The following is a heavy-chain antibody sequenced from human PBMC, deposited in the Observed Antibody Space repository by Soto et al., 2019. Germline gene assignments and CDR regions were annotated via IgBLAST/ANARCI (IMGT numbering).Heavy chain of an antibody. CDR3: ARGIAAAAPYYYYYMDV. CDR1: GGSIGSYY. Sequence: PSETLSLTCTVSGGSIGSYYWSWIRQPPGKGLEWIGYIYYSGSTNYNPSLKSRVTISVDTSKNQFSLKLSSVTAADTAVYYCARGIAAAAPYYYYYMDVWGRGTTVTVSS. V-gene: IGHV4-59*08. J-gene: IGHJ6*03. D-gene: IGHD6-13*01. CDR2: IYYSGST.